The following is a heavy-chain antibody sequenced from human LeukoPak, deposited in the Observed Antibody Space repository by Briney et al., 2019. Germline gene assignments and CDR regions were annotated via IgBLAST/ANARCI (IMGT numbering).Heavy chain of an antibody. CDR3: AKDRGSFVDIVAPFDY. CDR1: GFTFSDYY. J-gene: IGHJ4*02. CDR2: ISSTSIYT. Sequence: PGGSLRLSCAASGFTFSDYYMSWIRQAPGKGLEWVSDISSTSIYTNYADSVKGRFTISRDNSKNTLYLQMNSPRAEDTAVYYCAKDRGSFVDIVAPFDYWGQGTLVTVSS. D-gene: IGHD5-12*01. V-gene: IGHV3-11*05.